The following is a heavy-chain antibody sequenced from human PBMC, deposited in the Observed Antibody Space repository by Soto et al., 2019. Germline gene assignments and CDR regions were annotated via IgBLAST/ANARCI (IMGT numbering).Heavy chain of an antibody. J-gene: IGHJ2*01. CDR3: ARGAGYCSGGSCASWYFDL. V-gene: IGHV1-8*01. CDR1: GYTFTSYD. CDR2: MNPNSGNT. D-gene: IGHD2-15*01. Sequence: QVQLVQSGAEVKKPGASVKVSCKASGYTFTSYDINWVRQATGQGLEWMGWMNPNSGNTGYAQKFQGRVTRPRNTSISTAYMELGSLRSEDTAVDYCARGAGYCSGGSCASWYFDLWGRGTLVTVSS.